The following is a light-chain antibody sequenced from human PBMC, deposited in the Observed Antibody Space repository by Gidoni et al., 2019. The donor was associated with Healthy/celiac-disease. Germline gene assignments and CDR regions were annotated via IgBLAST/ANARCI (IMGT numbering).Light chain of an antibody. J-gene: IGKJ4*01. CDR1: QSISSY. CDR3: QQSYSTPCT. CDR2: AAS. Sequence: IQMTQSPSSLSAYVGDRVTITCRASQSISSYLNWYQQKPGKAPKLLIYAASSLQSGVPSRFSGSGSGTDFTLTISSLQPEDFATYYCQQSYSTPCTFGGGTKVEIK. V-gene: IGKV1-39*01.